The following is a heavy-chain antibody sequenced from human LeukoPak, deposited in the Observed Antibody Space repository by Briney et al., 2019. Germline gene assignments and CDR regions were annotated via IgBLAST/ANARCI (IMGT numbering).Heavy chain of an antibody. CDR2: IWYDGSNK. CDR3: ASSITGTTRRVAFDI. CDR1: GFTFSSNG. D-gene: IGHD1-7*01. V-gene: IGHV3-33*01. J-gene: IGHJ3*02. Sequence: GGSLRLSCAASGFTFSSNGMHWVRQAPGKGLEWVAVIWYDGSNKYYADSVKGRFTISRDNSKNTLYLQMNSLRAEDTAVYYCASSITGTTRRVAFDIWGQGTMVTVSS.